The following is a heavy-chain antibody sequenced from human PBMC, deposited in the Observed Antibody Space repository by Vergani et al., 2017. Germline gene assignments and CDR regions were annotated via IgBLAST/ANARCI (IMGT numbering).Heavy chain of an antibody. J-gene: IGHJ4*02. V-gene: IGHV3-11*01. CDR3: ARVMNRHYDFWSGYYVDY. CDR2: ISSSGSTI. Sequence: QVQLVESGGGLVKPGGSLRLSCAASGFTFSDYYMSWIRQTPGKGLEWVSYISSSGSTIYYADSVKGRFTISRDNAKNSLYLQMNSLRAEDTAVYYCARVMNRHYDFWSGYYVDYWGQGTLVTVSS. D-gene: IGHD3-3*01. CDR1: GFTFSDYY.